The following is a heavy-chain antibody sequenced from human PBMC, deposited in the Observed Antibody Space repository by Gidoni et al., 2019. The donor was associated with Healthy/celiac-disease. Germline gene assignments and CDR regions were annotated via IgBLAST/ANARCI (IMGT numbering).Heavy chain of an antibody. CDR3: ARDFGVVILSGMDV. CDR2: IKQDGSEK. D-gene: IGHD3-3*01. Sequence: PGKGLEWVANIKQDGSEKYYVDSVKGRFTISRDNAKNSLYLQMNSLRAEDTAVYYCARDFGVVILSGMDVWGQGTTVTVSS. V-gene: IGHV3-7*01. J-gene: IGHJ6*02.